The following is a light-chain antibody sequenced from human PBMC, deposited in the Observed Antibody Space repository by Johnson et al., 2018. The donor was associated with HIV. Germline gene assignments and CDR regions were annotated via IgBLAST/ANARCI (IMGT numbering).Light chain of an antibody. J-gene: IGLJ1*01. CDR2: DNN. V-gene: IGLV1-51*01. Sequence: QSVLTQPPSVSAAPGQKVTISCSGTSSNIGNHYVSWYQLLPGTAPKLLIYDNNQRPSGIPDRFSVSKSGTSATLGITGLQTGDEADYYCGTWDSSLSPYVFGVGPKVTVL. CDR3: GTWDSSLSPYV. CDR1: SSNIGNHY.